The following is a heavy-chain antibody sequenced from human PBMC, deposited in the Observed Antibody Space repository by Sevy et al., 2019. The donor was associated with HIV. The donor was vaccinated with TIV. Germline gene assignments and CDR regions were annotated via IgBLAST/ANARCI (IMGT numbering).Heavy chain of an antibody. CDR1: GFTFNIYV. CDR3: ARDLPSAVTNPFYYYGLHV. V-gene: IGHV3-30*04. Sequence: GGSLRLSCAASGFTFNIYVIHWVRQAPGKGLEWVAVISSDGSNEYYADSVKRRFTISRDNSKNTLYLQMNSLTPEDTAVYYCARDLPSAVTNPFYYYGLHVWGQGTTVTVSS. CDR2: ISSDGSNE. D-gene: IGHD4-17*01. J-gene: IGHJ6*01.